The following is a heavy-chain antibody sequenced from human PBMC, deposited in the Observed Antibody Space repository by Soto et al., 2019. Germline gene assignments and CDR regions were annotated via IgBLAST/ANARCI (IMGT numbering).Heavy chain of an antibody. D-gene: IGHD1-26*01. CDR1: GGSISSYY. CDR2: IYYSGST. V-gene: IGHV4-59*01. CDR3: ARDVGVGYFDY. J-gene: IGHJ4*02. Sequence: SETLSLTCTVSGGSISSYYWSWIRQPPGKGLEWIGYIYYSGSTNYNPSLKSRVTISVDTSKNQFSLKLSSVTAADTAVYYCARDVGVGYFDYRSEGTLVTVSS.